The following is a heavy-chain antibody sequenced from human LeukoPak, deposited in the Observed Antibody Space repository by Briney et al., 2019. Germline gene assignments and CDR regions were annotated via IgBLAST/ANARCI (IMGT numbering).Heavy chain of an antibody. J-gene: IGHJ6*03. D-gene: IGHD1-26*01. CDR3: AREGPATDYYYYYMDV. CDR1: GYTFTGYY. CDR2: INPNSGGT. V-gene: IGHV1-2*06. Sequence: GASVKVSCKASGYTFTGYYMHWARQAPGQGLEWMGRINPNSGGTNYAQKFQGRVTMTRDTSISTAYMELSRLRSDDTAVYYCAREGPATDYYYYYMDVWGKGTTVTVSS.